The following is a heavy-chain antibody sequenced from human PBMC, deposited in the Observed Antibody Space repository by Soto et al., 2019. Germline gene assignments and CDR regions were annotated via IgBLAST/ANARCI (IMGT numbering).Heavy chain of an antibody. CDR2: FDPEDGET. CDR3: ARGLVTNQFDFWSGARGFTQKNYYMDG. CDR1: RYTLTELS. Sequence: ASVKVSCKVSRYTLTELSMHWVRQAPGKGLEWMGGFDPEDGETIYAQKFQGRVTMTEDTSTDTAYMELSSLRSDDTAVYYCARGLVTNQFDFWSGARGFTQKNYYMDGWGSGTTVTVSS. J-gene: IGHJ6*03. D-gene: IGHD3-3*01. V-gene: IGHV1-24*01.